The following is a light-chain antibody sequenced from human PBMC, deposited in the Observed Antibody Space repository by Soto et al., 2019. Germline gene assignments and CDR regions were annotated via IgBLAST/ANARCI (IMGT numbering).Light chain of an antibody. J-gene: IGLJ2*01. CDR1: NIGSKS. V-gene: IGLV3-21*04. CDR2: YDS. Sequence: YELTQPPSVSVAPGKPARITCGGHNIGSKSVHWYQQKPGQAPVLVIYYDSDRPSGIPERFSGSNSGNTATLTISRVEAGDEADYYCQVWDRSSDHVVFGGGTKLTVL. CDR3: QVWDRSSDHVV.